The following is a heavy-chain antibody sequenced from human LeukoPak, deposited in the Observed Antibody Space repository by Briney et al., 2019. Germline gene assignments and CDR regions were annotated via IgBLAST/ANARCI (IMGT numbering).Heavy chain of an antibody. J-gene: IGHJ4*02. V-gene: IGHV4-4*07. Sequence: ASETLSLTCTVSGGSISSYYWSWIRQPAGKGLEWIGRIYTSGSTNYSPSLKSRVTMSVDTSKNQFSLKLSSVTAADTAVYYCARDLPSGSYDYWGQGTLVTVSS. CDR2: IYTSGST. CDR3: ARDLPSGSYDY. D-gene: IGHD1-26*01. CDR1: GGSISSYY.